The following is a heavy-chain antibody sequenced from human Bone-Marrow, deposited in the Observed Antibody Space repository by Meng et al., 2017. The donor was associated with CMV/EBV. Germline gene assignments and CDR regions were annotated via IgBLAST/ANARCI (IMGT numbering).Heavy chain of an antibody. CDR1: GFTFSSYA. CDR3: AGGGGDY. Sequence: GESLKISCAASGFTFSSYAMSWVRQAPGKGLEWVSVIYSGGSSTYYADSVKGRFTISRDNSKNTLYLQMNSLRGEDTAVYYCAGGGGDYWGQGTLVTVSS. V-gene: IGHV3-23*03. CDR2: IYSGGSST. J-gene: IGHJ4*02. D-gene: IGHD3-16*01.